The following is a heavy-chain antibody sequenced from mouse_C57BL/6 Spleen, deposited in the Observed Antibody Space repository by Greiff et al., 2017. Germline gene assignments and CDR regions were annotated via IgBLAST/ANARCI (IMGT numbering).Heavy chain of an antibody. D-gene: IGHD1-1*01. CDR3: ARNYYGSSPAWFAY. CDR1: GFTFRDYG. Sequence: EVQLVESGGGLVKPGGSLKLSCAASGFTFRDYGMHWVRQAPEKGLEWVAYISSGSSTIYSADTVKGRFTISRDNAKNHLFLQMTSLRSEDTAMYYCARNYYGSSPAWFAYWGQGTLVTVSA. V-gene: IGHV5-17*01. J-gene: IGHJ3*01. CDR2: ISSGSSTI.